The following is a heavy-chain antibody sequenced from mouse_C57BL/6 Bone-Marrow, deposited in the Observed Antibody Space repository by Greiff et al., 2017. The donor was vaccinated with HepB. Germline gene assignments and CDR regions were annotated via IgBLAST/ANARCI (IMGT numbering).Heavy chain of an antibody. CDR3: TSYSNYAMDY. CDR2: IDPETGGT. D-gene: IGHD2-5*01. V-gene: IGHV1-15*01. CDR1: GYTFTDYE. J-gene: IGHJ4*01. Sequence: VKLMESGAELVRPGASVTLSCKASGYTFTDYEMHWVKQTPVHGLEWIGAIDPETGGTAYNQKFKGKAILTADKSSSTAYMELRSLTSEDSAVYYCTSYSNYAMDYWGQGTSVTVSS.